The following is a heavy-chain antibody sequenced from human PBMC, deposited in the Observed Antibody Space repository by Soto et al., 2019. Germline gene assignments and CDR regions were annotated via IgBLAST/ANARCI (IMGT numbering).Heavy chain of an antibody. CDR2: IIPIFGTA. J-gene: IGHJ6*02. CDR1: GGTFSSYA. V-gene: IGHV1-69*06. CDR3: ARGGYSSLDYYYYGMDV. D-gene: IGHD6-13*01. Sequence: VQLVQSGAEVKKPGSSVKVSCKASGGTFSSYAISWVRQAPGQGLEWMGGIIPIFGTANYAQKFQGRVTITADKSTSTAYMELSSLRSEDTAVYYCARGGYSSLDYYYYGMDVWGQGTTVTVSS.